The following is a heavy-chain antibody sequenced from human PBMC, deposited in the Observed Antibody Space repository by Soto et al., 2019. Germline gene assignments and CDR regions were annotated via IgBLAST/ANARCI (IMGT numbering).Heavy chain of an antibody. V-gene: IGHV4-31*03. CDR3: ARVTGAFDI. Sequence: PSETLSLTCTVSGDSISSGGYYWSWIRQLPGKGLEWIGYIYSNGYTYYNPSLESRVTISLDTSNNQFSLKLTSVTAADTAVYYCARVTGAFDIWGQGTMVTVSS. J-gene: IGHJ3*02. CDR1: GDSISSGGYY. CDR2: IYSNGYT.